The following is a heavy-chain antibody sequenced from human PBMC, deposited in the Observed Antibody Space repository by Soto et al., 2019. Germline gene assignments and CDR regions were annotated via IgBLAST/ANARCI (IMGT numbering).Heavy chain of an antibody. CDR2: ISGSGGST. D-gene: IGHD3-22*01. CDR3: AAHRGYNCYYGMDV. CDR1: GFTFSSYA. J-gene: IGHJ6*02. V-gene: IGHV3-23*01. Sequence: EVQLLESGGGLVQPGGSLRLSCAASGFTFSSYAMSWVRQAPGKGLEWVSAISGSGGSTYYADSVKGRFTISRDNSKNPLYLQMISLRAEDTAVYYCAAHRGYNCYYGMDVWGQGPTVTVSS.